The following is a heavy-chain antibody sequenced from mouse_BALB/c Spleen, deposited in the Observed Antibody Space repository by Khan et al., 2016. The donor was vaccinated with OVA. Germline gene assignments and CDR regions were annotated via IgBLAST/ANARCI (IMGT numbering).Heavy chain of an antibody. J-gene: IGHJ3*01. CDR1: GYTFTSYW. CDR2: INPSDSKS. D-gene: IGHD2-2*01. CDR3: ARREKYGYDPSWFAY. Sequence: QVQLQQSGAELVRPGASVKLSCKASGYTFTSYWMNWVRQRPKQGLEWIGKINPSDSKSHYNQMFNDKATLTVDKSSGTAYMQLSSLTSEDSAVYVCARREKYGYDPSWFAYWGQGTLVTVSA. V-gene: IGHV1-52*01.